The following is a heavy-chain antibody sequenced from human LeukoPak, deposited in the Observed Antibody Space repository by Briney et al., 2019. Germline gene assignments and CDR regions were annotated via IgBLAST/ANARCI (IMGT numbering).Heavy chain of an antibody. CDR3: ARDWGN. J-gene: IGHJ4*02. CDR1: ENSITSDYY. Sequence: SETLSLTCTVSENSITSDYYWAWIRQPPGKGLEWIGSIYHSGSTYYNPSLKSRVTISVDMSKNQVSLKLSSVTAADTAVYYCARDWGNWGQGTLVTVSS. D-gene: IGHD3-16*01. V-gene: IGHV4-38-2*02. CDR2: IYHSGST.